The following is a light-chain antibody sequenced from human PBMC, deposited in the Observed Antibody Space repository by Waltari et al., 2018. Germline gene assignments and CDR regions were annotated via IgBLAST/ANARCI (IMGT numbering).Light chain of an antibody. V-gene: IGKV3-20*01. J-gene: IGKJ1*01. CDR3: QHYVRLPAT. CDR1: QNVSRT. Sequence: EIVLTQSPGTLSLSPGERATLSCRASQNVSRTLAWYQQKPGQAPKLLIYGASIRATGIPDRFTCSGFGTDFSLTISILEPEDFSIYFFQHYVRLPATFVQGTKVEIK. CDR2: GAS.